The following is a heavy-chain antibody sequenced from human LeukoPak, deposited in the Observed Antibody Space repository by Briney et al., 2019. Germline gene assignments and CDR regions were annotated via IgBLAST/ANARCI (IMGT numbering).Heavy chain of an antibody. CDR1: GYTFTSYA. Sequence: ASVKVSCKASGYTFTSYAMNWVRQAPGQGLEWMGWINTNTGNPTYAQGFTGRFVFSLDTSVSTAYLQISSLKAEDTAVYYCARGGRETKYDILSRYYYYYMDVWGKGTTVTVSS. J-gene: IGHJ6*03. D-gene: IGHD3-9*01. V-gene: IGHV7-4-1*02. CDR3: ARGGRETKYDILSRYYYYYMDV. CDR2: INTNTGNP.